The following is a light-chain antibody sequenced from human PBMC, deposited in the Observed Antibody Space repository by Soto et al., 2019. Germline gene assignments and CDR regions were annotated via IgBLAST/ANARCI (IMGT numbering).Light chain of an antibody. Sequence: EIVMTQSPATLTVSPGERATLSCRASQSVSSNLAWYQQKPGQAPRLLIYGASTRATGIPARFSGSGSGTEFTLTIGSLQSEDFAVYYCQKYNNWPPKTFGQGPKLEIK. CDR1: QSVSSN. CDR3: QKYNNWPPKT. V-gene: IGKV3-15*01. CDR2: GAS. J-gene: IGKJ2*01.